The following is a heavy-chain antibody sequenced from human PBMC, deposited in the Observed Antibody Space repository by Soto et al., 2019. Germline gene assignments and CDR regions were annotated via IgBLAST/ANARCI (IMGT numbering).Heavy chain of an antibody. CDR2: ISGSGGST. D-gene: IGHD3-22*01. J-gene: IGHJ4*02. Sequence: VGSLRLSCAASGFTFSSYAMSWVRQAPGKGLEWVSAISGSGGSTYYADSVKGRFTISRDNSKNTLYLQMNSLRAEDTAVYYCAKVHRYYYDSSGPDYWGQGTLVTVSS. V-gene: IGHV3-23*01. CDR1: GFTFSSYA. CDR3: AKVHRYYYDSSGPDY.